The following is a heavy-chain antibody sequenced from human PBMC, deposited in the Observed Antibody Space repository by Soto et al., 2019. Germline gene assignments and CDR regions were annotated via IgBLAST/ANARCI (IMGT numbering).Heavy chain of an antibody. Sequence: GGSLRLSCAASGFTFSDYGMHWVRQAPGKGLEWVAVIWYDGSTKYYADSVKGRFTISRDNSKNTLYLQINSLRADDTAVYYCARDRDTMIRGELPYWGQGTLVTVSS. D-gene: IGHD3-10*01. V-gene: IGHV3-33*01. CDR3: ARDRDTMIRGELPY. CDR1: GFTFSDYG. J-gene: IGHJ4*02. CDR2: IWYDGSTK.